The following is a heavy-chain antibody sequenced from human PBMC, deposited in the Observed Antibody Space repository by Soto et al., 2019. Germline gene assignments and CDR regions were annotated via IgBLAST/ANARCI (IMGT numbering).Heavy chain of an antibody. CDR1: GFTFSSYE. CDR2: ISSSGSTI. J-gene: IGHJ3*02. CDR3: ARDKNYYDSSGYYPGAFDI. Sequence: PXGSLRRACAASGFTFSSYEMNWVRQAPGKGLEWVSYISSSGSTIYYADSVKGRFTISRDNAKNSLYLQMNSLRAEDTAVYYCARDKNYYDSSGYYPGAFDIWGQGTMVTLSS. D-gene: IGHD3-22*01. V-gene: IGHV3-48*03.